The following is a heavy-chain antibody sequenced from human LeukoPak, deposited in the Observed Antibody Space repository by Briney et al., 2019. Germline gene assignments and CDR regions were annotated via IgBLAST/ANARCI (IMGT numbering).Heavy chain of an antibody. CDR1: GGTFSSYA. D-gene: IGHD6-13*01. V-gene: IGHV1-69*05. J-gene: IGHJ4*02. CDR3: ATRGYSSSWIFDY. CDR2: IIPIFGTA. Sequence: GASVKVSCKASGGTFSSYAISWVRQAPGQGLEWMGGIIPIFGTANYAQKFQGRVTITTEESTSTAYMELSSLRSEDTAVYYCATRGYSSSWIFDYWGQGTLVTVSS.